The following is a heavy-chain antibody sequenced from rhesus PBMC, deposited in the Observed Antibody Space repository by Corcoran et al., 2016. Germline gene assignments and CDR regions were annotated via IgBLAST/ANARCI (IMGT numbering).Heavy chain of an antibody. D-gene: IGHD3S6*01. CDR3: AKKGFAWDTPFDH. CDR1: GASISGFY. Sequence: QVQLQESGPGLVKPSETLSLTCDVSGASISGFYWKWIRQPPGKSLEWLASIDGSSWHSFHSPSISERIAMSTYASTRHFSLNLISVTAADAATYFCAKKGFAWDTPFDHWCRGVLVTVSS. J-gene: IGHJ4*01. CDR2: IDGSSWHS. V-gene: IGHV4S5*01.